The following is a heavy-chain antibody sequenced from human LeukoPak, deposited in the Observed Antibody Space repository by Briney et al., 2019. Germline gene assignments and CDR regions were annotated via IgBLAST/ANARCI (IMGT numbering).Heavy chain of an antibody. D-gene: IGHD3-10*01. CDR1: GFAFRSYS. Sequence: GGSLRLSCAASGFAFRSYSTNWVRQAPGKGLEWVSYISSSSSTIYYADSVKGRFTVSRDNAKNSLYLQMNSLRAEDTAVYYCARGRDHAYHGSGSLGYWGQGTLVTVSS. CDR3: ARGRDHAYHGSGSLGY. CDR2: ISSSSSTI. J-gene: IGHJ4*02. V-gene: IGHV3-48*01.